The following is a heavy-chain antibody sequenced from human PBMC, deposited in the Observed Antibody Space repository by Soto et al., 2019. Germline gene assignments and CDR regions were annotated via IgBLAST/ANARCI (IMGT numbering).Heavy chain of an antibody. J-gene: IGHJ4*02. CDR1: GDSINSGDYY. CDR3: ARDGYDGSGSPYPSY. Sequence: PSETLSLTCSVSGDSINSGDYYWTWMRQAPGKGLEWIGYIYYLGSTDYNPSLKSRVTISVDTSKRQFSLRLTSVTAADTAVYYCARDGYDGSGSPYPSYWGPGTQVTVSS. CDR2: IYYLGST. D-gene: IGHD3-10*01. V-gene: IGHV4-61*08.